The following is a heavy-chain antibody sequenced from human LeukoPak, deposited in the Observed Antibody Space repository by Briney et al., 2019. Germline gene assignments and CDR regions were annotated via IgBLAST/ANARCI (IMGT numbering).Heavy chain of an antibody. CDR1: GFTFSNYA. CDR3: ATNSNLVLDAFDI. Sequence: QPGGSLRLSCAAAGFTFSNYAMHWVRQAPGKGLEWGAVISYDGSIKSYADSVKGRFTISRDNSKNTLYLQMSSLRAEDTAVYYCATNSNLVLDAFDIWGQGTMVTVSS. D-gene: IGHD2-15*01. V-gene: IGHV3-30-3*01. J-gene: IGHJ3*02. CDR2: ISYDGSIK.